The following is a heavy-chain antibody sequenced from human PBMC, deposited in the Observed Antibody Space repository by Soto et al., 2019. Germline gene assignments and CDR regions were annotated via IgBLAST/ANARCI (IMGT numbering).Heavy chain of an antibody. CDR3: ARAAPRCGSGGSCYSGRYY. CDR1: GRSIRTYY. V-gene: IGHV4-34*01. CDR2: INHSGST. J-gene: IGHJ4*02. Sequence: LGSLSLTCSASGRSIRTYYGSWFRLPPVKGLEWIGEINHSGSTNYNPSLKSRVTISVDTSKNQFSLKLSSVTAADTAVYYCARAAPRCGSGGSCYSGRYYSGQGTLDIVAS. D-gene: IGHD2-15*01.